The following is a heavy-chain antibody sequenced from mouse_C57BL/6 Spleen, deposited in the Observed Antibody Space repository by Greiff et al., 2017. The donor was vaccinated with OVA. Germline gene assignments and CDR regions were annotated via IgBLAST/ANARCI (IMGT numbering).Heavy chain of an antibody. CDR3: TRDLGYYGSSWDAMDY. J-gene: IGHJ4*01. CDR2: ISSGGDYI. CDR1: GFTFSSYA. Sequence: EVKLVESGEGLVKPGGSLKLSCAASGFTFSSYAMSWVRQTPEKRLEWVAYISSGGDYIYYADTVKGRFTISRDNARNTLYLQMSSLKSEDTAMYYCTRDLGYYGSSWDAMDYWGQGTSVTVSS. V-gene: IGHV5-9-1*02. D-gene: IGHD1-1*01.